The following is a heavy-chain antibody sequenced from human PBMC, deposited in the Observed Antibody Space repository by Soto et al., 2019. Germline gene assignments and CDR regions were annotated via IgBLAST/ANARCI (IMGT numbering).Heavy chain of an antibody. J-gene: IGHJ6*02. CDR1: GYTFTVYY. D-gene: IGHD5-12*01. Sequence: GASVKVSCKASGYTFTVYYMHWVRQAPGQGLEWMGWINPNSGGTNYAQKFQGWVTMTRDTSISTAYMELSRLRSDDTAVYYCAREDKWIKFMDVWGQGTTVTVSS. V-gene: IGHV1-2*04. CDR2: INPNSGGT. CDR3: AREDKWIKFMDV.